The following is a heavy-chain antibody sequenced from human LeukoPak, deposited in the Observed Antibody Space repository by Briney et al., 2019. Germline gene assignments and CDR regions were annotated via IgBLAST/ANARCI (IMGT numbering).Heavy chain of an antibody. CDR2: ISYSGST. CDR1: GGSISSYY. D-gene: IGHD3-10*01. Sequence: SETLSLTCAVSGGSISSYYWSWIRQPPGKGLEWIGYISYSGSTNYNPSLKSRVTISVDTSKNQFSLRLSSVTAADTAVYYCARYGSGSYPPYNWFDPWGQGTLVTVSS. CDR3: ARYGSGSYPPYNWFDP. V-gene: IGHV4-59*12. J-gene: IGHJ5*02.